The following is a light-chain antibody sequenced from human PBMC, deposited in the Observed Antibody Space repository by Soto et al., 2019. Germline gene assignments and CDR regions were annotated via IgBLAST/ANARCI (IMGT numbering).Light chain of an antibody. CDR3: QKYNSAPSLT. Sequence: DIQMTQSPSFLSASVGDRVTITCRASQGISNYLAWYQQKPGKVPKLLIYAASTLQSGVPSRFSGSGSGTDFTLTISSLQPEDVATYYCQKYNSAPSLTFGGGTKVEIK. V-gene: IGKV1-27*01. J-gene: IGKJ4*01. CDR1: QGISNY. CDR2: AAS.